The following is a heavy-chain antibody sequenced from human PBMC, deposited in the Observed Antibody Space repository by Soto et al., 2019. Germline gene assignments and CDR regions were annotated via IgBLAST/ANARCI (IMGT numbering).Heavy chain of an antibody. J-gene: IGHJ3*02. CDR3: ARETKGVFGGVIVGAFDI. CDR1: GFTFSSYW. D-gene: IGHD3-16*02. CDR2: IKQDGSEK. V-gene: IGHV3-7*01. Sequence: PGGSLRLSCAASGFTFSSYWMSWVRQAPGKGLEWVANIKQDGSEKYYVDSVKGRFTISRDNAKNSLYLQMNSLGAEDTAVYYCARETKGVFGGVIVGAFDIWGQGTMVTVSS.